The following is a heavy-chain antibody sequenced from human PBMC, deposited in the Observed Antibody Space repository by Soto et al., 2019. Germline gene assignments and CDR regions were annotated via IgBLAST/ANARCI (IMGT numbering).Heavy chain of an antibody. J-gene: IGHJ6*02. CDR3: ARGVGGIHLWFVGMDV. CDR1: GYTFTGYY. Sequence: QVQLVQSGAEVKKPGASVKVSCKASGYTFTGYYMHWVRQAPGQGLEWMGWINPNSGGTNYAQKFQGWVTMTRDTSISTAYMELSRLRSDDTAVYYCARGVGGIHLWFVGMDVWGQGTTVTVSS. V-gene: IGHV1-2*04. CDR2: INPNSGGT. D-gene: IGHD5-18*01.